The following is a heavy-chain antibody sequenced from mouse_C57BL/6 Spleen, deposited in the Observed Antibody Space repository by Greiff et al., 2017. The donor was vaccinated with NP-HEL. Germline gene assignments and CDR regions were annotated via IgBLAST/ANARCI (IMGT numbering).Heavy chain of an antibody. D-gene: IGHD2-4*01. CDR2: IYWDDDK. V-gene: IGHV8-12*01. J-gene: IGHJ4*01. CDR1: GFSLSTSGMG. Sequence: QVTLKESGPGILQSSQTLSLTCSFSGFSLSTSGMGVSWIRQPSGKGLEWLAHIYWDDDKRYNPSLKSRLTISKDTSRNQVFLKITSVDTADTATYYCARGAWYDYDGHYYAMDYWGQGTSVTVSS. CDR3: ARGAWYDYDGHYYAMDY.